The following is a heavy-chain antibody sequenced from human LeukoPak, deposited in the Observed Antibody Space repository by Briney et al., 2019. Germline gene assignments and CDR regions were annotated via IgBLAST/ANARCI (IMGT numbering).Heavy chain of an antibody. J-gene: IGHJ5*02. V-gene: IGHV3-7*01. D-gene: IGHD3-16*01. Sequence: GGSLRLSCAASGFIFTSNRMNWVRQAPGKGLEWVADIKHNGSEQIYVDSVKGRFTISRDNAKDSVYLQMNSLRAEDTAVYYCTRGLGEHGGVSDRWGQGTLVIVS. CDR3: TRGLGEHGGVSDR. CDR1: GFIFTSNR. CDR2: IKHNGSEQ.